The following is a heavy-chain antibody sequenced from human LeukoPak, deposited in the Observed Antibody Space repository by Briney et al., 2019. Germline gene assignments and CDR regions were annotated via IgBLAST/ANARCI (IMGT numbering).Heavy chain of an antibody. CDR1: GFTFSSYS. CDR2: ISSSSSTI. CDR3: AREGGDTAMLLDAFDI. J-gene: IGHJ3*02. D-gene: IGHD5-18*01. Sequence: PGGSLRLSCAASGFTFSSYSMNWVRQAPGKGLEWVSYISSSSSTIYYADSVKGRFTISRDNAKNSLYLQMNSLRAEDTAVYYCAREGGDTAMLLDAFDIWGQGTMVTVSS. V-gene: IGHV3-48*01.